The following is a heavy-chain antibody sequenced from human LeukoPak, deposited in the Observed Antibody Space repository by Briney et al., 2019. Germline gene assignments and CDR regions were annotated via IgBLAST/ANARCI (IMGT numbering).Heavy chain of an antibody. J-gene: IGHJ4*02. CDR3: ASLSIGWYGPYPPHDY. Sequence: HAGGSLRLSCAASGFTFSSYAMSWVRQAPGKGLEWVSAISGSGGSTYYADSVKGRFTISRDNAKNSLYLQMNSLRAEDTAVYYCASLSIGWYGPYPPHDYWGQGTLVTVSS. CDR1: GFTFSSYA. D-gene: IGHD2-15*01. V-gene: IGHV3-23*01. CDR2: ISGSGGST.